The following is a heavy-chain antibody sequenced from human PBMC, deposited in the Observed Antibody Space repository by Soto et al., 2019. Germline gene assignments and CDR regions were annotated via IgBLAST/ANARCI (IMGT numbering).Heavy chain of an antibody. CDR3: ARDLYDFWSGYLLY. CDR1: GGSISSSSYY. D-gene: IGHD3-3*01. CDR2: IYYSGST. V-gene: IGHV4-39*01. Sequence: SETLSLTCTVSGGSISSSSYYWGWIRQPPGKGLEWIGSIYYSGSTYYNPSLKSRVTISVDTSKNQFSLKLSSVTAADTAVYYCARDLYDFWSGYLLYWGQGTLVTVSS. J-gene: IGHJ4*02.